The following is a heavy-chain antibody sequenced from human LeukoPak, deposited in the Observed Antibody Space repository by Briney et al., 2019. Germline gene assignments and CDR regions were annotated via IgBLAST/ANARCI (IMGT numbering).Heavy chain of an antibody. V-gene: IGHV2-5*01. D-gene: IGHD5-18*01. J-gene: IGHJ4*02. CDR3: AHSFSRDTAMPRFDY. Sequence: SGPTLVKPTQTLTLTCTFSGFSLSTSGVGVGWIRQPPGKALEWLALIYWNDDKRYSPSLKSRLTITKDTSKNQVVLTMTNMGPVDTATYYCAHSFSRDTAMPRFDYWGQGTLVTVSS. CDR1: GFSLSTSGVG. CDR2: IYWNDDK.